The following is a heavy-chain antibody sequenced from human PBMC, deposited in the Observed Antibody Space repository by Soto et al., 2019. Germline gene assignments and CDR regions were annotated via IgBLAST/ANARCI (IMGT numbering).Heavy chain of an antibody. V-gene: IGHV4-39*01. J-gene: IGHJ4*02. CDR2: VFYRGRS. D-gene: IGHD2-8*01. CDR1: GGSVSNSNYY. CDR3: VSQRTSVLTQAYFDY. Sequence: SETLSLTCTVSGGSVSNSNYYWGWIRQSPGKGLEWIGSVFYRGRSYSKSSVKSRVTISVDTSKNQFSLNLNSVTASDTAVYYCVSQRTSVLTQAYFDYWGPGALVTVSS.